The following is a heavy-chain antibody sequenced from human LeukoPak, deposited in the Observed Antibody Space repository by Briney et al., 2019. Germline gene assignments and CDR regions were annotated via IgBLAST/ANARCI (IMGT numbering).Heavy chain of an antibody. V-gene: IGHV1-69*13. D-gene: IGHD1-26*01. CDR2: ITPIFGTA. J-gene: IGHJ4*02. Sequence: VASVKVSCKASGGTFSSYAISWVRQAPGQGLEWMGGITPIFGTANYAQKFQGRVTITADESTSTAYMELSSLRSEDTAVYYCARDPVYSGSYDDYWGQGTLVTVSS. CDR1: GGTFSSYA. CDR3: ARDPVYSGSYDDY.